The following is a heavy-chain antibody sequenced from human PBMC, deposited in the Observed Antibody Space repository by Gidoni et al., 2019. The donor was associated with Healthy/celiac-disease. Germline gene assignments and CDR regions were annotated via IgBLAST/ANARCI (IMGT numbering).Heavy chain of an antibody. V-gene: IGHV4-59*01. Sequence: QVQLQESGPGLVKPSETLSLTCTVSGGSISSYYWSWIRQPPGKGLEWIGYIYYSGSTNYNPSLKSRVTISVDTSKNQFSLKLSSVTAADTAVYYCARSYGYCSSTSCWDYYFDYWGQGTLVTVSS. CDR1: GGSISSYY. D-gene: IGHD2-2*03. CDR2: IYYSGST. CDR3: ARSYGYCSSTSCWDYYFDY. J-gene: IGHJ4*02.